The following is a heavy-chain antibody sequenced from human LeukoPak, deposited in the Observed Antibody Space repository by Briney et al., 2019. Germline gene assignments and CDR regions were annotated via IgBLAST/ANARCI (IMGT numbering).Heavy chain of an antibody. CDR2: IDPSDSYT. D-gene: IGHD6-19*01. J-gene: IGHJ4*02. CDR1: GYSFTSYW. Sequence: PGESLKISCKSSGYSFTSYWISWVRQMPGKGLEWMGRIDPSDSYTNYSPSFQGHVTISADKSISTAYLQWSSLKALDTAMYYCARHPGSSGWTSHNDYWGQGTLVTVSS. V-gene: IGHV5-10-1*01. CDR3: ARHPGSSGWTSHNDY.